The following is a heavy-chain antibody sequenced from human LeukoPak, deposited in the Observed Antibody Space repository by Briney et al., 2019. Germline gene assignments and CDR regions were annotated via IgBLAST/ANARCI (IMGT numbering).Heavy chain of an antibody. CDR2: IYYSGST. Sequence: SETLSLTCAVSGGSISSSNWWSWVRQPPGKGLEWIGSIYYSGSTYYNPSLKSRVTISVDTSKNQFSLKLSSVTAADTAVYYCARDARVYGSGIPYGMDVWGQGTTVTVSS. V-gene: IGHV4-4*02. CDR1: GGSISSSNW. J-gene: IGHJ6*02. D-gene: IGHD3-10*01. CDR3: ARDARVYGSGIPYGMDV.